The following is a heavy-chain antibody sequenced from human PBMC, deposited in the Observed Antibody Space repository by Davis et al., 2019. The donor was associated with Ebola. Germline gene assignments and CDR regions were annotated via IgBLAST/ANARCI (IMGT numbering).Heavy chain of an antibody. Sequence: SVKVSCKASGGTFSSYAISWVRQAPGQGLEWMGGIIPIFGTANYAQKFQGRVTITANTSTSTVYMELSSLKYEDTAIYYCARNRYCTGAVCSKTGYNWFDPWGQGTLVTVSS. V-gene: IGHV1-69*06. CDR2: IIPIFGTA. J-gene: IGHJ5*02. CDR1: GGTFSSYA. CDR3: ARNRYCTGAVCSKTGYNWFDP. D-gene: IGHD2-8*02.